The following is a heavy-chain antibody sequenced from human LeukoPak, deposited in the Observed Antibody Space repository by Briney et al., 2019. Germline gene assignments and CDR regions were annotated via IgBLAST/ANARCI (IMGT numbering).Heavy chain of an antibody. D-gene: IGHD2/OR15-2a*01. CDR1: GGSISNYF. V-gene: IGHV4-4*07. CDR3: ARFRNGYFDY. CDR2: IHDNGDT. J-gene: IGHJ4*02. Sequence: PSETLSLTCTVSGGSISNYFWSWIRQPAGKGLEWIGRIHDNGDTNHNPSLKSRVTISVDTSKNQFSLKLSSVTAADTAVYYCARFRNGYFDYWGQGTLVTVSS.